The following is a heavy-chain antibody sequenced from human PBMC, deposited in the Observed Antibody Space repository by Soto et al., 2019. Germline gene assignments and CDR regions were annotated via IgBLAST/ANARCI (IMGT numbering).Heavy chain of an antibody. CDR1: GFTFSSYG. J-gene: IGHJ4*02. Sequence: QVQLVESGGAVVQPGKSLRLSCAASGFTFSSYGMYWIRQAPGKGLEWVAAISYDGSNKFHADSVKGRFTISRDNSKNTLYLQMNSRSTEDTAVYYCAKDIVRYTYGACDNWGQGALVTVSS. D-gene: IGHD5-18*01. CDR3: AKDIVRYTYGACDN. CDR2: ISYDGSNK. V-gene: IGHV3-30*18.